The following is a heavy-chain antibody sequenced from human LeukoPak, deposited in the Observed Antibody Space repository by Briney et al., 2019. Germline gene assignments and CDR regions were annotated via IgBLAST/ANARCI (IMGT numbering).Heavy chain of an antibody. J-gene: IGHJ4*02. CDR2: THYSGTT. CDR1: GASISRYY. Sequence: PSETLSLTCTVSGASISRYYWSWIRQPPGRGLEWIGYTHYSGTTDYNPSLRSRLTISVDTSKNQFSLKLASVTAADTAMYYCLTVDTTMGVDYWGQGTLVTVSS. CDR3: LTVDTTMGVDY. D-gene: IGHD5-18*01. V-gene: IGHV4-59*08.